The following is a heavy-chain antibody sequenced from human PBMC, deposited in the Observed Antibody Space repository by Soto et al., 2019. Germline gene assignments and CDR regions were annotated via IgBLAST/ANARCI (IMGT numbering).Heavy chain of an antibody. CDR3: ARGWSGYSYGSPGGNWFDP. J-gene: IGHJ5*02. V-gene: IGHV4-30-4*08. D-gene: IGHD5-18*01. Sequence: PSETLSLTCTASGGSISSGGYYWSWIRQHPGKGLEWIGYIYYSGSTYYNPSLKSRVTISVDTSKNQFSLKLSSVTAADTAVYYCARGWSGYSYGSPGGNWFDPWGQGTLVTVPQ. CDR1: GGSISSGGYY. CDR2: IYYSGST.